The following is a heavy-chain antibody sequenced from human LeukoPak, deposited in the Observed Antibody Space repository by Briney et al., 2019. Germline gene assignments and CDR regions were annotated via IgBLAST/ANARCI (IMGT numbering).Heavy chain of an antibody. CDR3: ARNRGGPSIVATIIGGFDY. CDR1: GGSFSDYY. V-gene: IGHV4-38-2*02. Sequence: SETLPLTCSVYGGSFSDYYWGWIRQPPGKGLEWIGSIYHSGSTYYNPSLKSRVTISVDTSKNQFSLKLSSVTAADTAVYYCARNRGGPSIVATIIGGFDYWGQGTLVTVSS. CDR2: IYHSGST. D-gene: IGHD5-12*01. J-gene: IGHJ4*02.